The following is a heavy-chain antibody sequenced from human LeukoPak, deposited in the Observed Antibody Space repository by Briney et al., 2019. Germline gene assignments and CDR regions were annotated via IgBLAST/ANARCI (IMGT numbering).Heavy chain of an antibody. CDR1: GYTFTSYD. Sequence: ASVKVSCKASGYTFTSYDITWVRQAPEQGRKWVGWISGYNGNTNYAQKLQGRVTMTTDTSTSTAYMELRSLRSDDTAVYYCARGGIVGVNNWFDPWGQGTLVTVSS. J-gene: IGHJ5*02. D-gene: IGHD1-26*01. V-gene: IGHV1-18*01. CDR3: ARGGIVGVNNWFDP. CDR2: ISGYNGNT.